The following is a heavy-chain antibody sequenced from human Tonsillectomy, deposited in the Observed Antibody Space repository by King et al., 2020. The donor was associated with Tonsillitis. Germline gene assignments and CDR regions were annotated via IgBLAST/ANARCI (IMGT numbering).Heavy chain of an antibody. V-gene: IGHV4-30-2*01. CDR2: IYHSGTT. CDR3: ASVIFGFGALPNNNWFAP. D-gene: IGHD3-10*01. Sequence: LQLQESGSGLVKPSQTLSLTCAVSGGSISSGGYSWSWIRQPPGKGLEWIGYIYHSGTTYYNPSLKSRVTISVDRSKNHFSLKLSSVTAADTAMYYCASVIFGFGALPNNNWFAPWAPATLVTVS. CDR1: GGSISSGGYS. J-gene: IGHJ5*02.